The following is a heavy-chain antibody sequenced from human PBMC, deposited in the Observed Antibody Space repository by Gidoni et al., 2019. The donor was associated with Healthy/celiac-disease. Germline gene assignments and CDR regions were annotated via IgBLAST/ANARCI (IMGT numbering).Heavy chain of an antibody. J-gene: IGHJ4*02. CDR1: GFTSSRYS. D-gene: IGHD3-22*01. CDR3: AREGYYDSSGYLAGWFDY. CDR2: ISSSSSYI. Sequence: EVQLVESGGGLVKPGGSLRLSCAASGFTSSRYSMNWVRQAPGKGLEWVSSISSSSSYIYYADSVKGRFTISNAKNSLYLQMNSLRAEDTAVYYCAREGYYDSSGYLAGWFDYWGQGTLVTVSS. V-gene: IGHV3-21*01.